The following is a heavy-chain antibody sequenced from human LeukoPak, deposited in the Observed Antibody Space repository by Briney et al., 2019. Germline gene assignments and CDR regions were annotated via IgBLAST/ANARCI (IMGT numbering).Heavy chain of an antibody. D-gene: IGHD1-26*01. Sequence: ASVKVSCKASGYTFTSYDINWVRQATGQGLEWMGWMNPNSGNTGYAQKFQGRVTMTRNTSISTAYMELSSLRSDDTAVYYCARAVESGSYYYYYGMDVWGQGTTVTVSS. CDR3: ARAVESGSYYYYYGMDV. CDR1: GYTFTSYD. CDR2: MNPNSGNT. V-gene: IGHV1-8*01. J-gene: IGHJ6*02.